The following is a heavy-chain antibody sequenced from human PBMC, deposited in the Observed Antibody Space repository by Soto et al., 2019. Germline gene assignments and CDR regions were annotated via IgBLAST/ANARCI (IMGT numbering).Heavy chain of an antibody. CDR1: GGSITNNDW. J-gene: IGHJ6*02. CDR2: IYHAGYT. D-gene: IGHD3-10*01. V-gene: IGHV4-4*02. Sequence: VQLQESGPGLVKPSRTVSLTCAVSGGSITNNDWWAWVRQPPGKGPEWIGEIYHAGYTNYNPSLKSRVTISLDNSKNQFSLNLKSVTAADTAIYVCARSGFGEHNDYYFALDVWGQGTTVTVSS. CDR3: ARSGFGEHNDYYFALDV.